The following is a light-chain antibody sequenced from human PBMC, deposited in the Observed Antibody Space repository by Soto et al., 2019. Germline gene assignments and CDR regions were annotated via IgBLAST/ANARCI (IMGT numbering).Light chain of an antibody. Sequence: QSVLTQPPSVSGAPGQRGTISCTGSSSNIGAGFHVHWYQQLPGTAPRLLIFGDYNRPSGVPDRFSGSKSGTSASLAITGLQPEDEAHYYCQSYDRSLSGVVFGGGTKLTVL. CDR1: SSNIGAGFH. CDR3: QSYDRSLSGVV. CDR2: GDY. J-gene: IGLJ2*01. V-gene: IGLV1-40*01.